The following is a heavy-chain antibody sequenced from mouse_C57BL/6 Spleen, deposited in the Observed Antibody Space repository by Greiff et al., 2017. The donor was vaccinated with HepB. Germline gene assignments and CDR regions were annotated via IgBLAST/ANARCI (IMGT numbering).Heavy chain of an antibody. Sequence: EVMLVESGGGLVQPGGSLKLSCAASGFTFSDYYMYWVRQTPEKRLEWVAYISNGGGSTYYPDTVKGRFTISRDNAKNTLYLQMSRLKSEDTAMYYCARHGYDGGYYAMDYWGQGTSVTVSS. CDR3: ARHGYDGGYYAMDY. V-gene: IGHV5-12*01. D-gene: IGHD2-2*01. CDR1: GFTFSDYY. CDR2: ISNGGGST. J-gene: IGHJ4*01.